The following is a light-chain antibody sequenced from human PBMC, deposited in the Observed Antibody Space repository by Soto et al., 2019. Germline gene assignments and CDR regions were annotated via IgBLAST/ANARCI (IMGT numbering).Light chain of an antibody. V-gene: IGKV1-5*01. CDR3: QQYNSYWT. J-gene: IGKJ1*01. Sequence: DVQMTQSPSTLSASVEDSVTITCRASQLVNSWSAWYQHKPGRAPKLLIYDATSLESGVPSRFSGSRSGTEFTLTISSLQPDDSATYYCQQYNSYWTFGQGTRVEIK. CDR1: QLVNSW. CDR2: DAT.